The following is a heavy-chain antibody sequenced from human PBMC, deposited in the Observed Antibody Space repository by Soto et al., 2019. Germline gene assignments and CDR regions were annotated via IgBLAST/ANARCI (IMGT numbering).Heavy chain of an antibody. CDR1: GFTFSSYG. J-gene: IGHJ6*02. CDR3: ARGRYNWNPYYYYGMDV. D-gene: IGHD1-20*01. V-gene: IGHV3-33*01. CDR2: IWYDGSNK. Sequence: GGSLRLSCAASGFTFSSYGMHWARQAPGKGLEWVAVIWYDGSNKYYADSVKGRFTISRDNSKNTLYLQMNSLRAEGTAVYYCARGRYNWNPYYYYGMDVWGQGTTVTVSS.